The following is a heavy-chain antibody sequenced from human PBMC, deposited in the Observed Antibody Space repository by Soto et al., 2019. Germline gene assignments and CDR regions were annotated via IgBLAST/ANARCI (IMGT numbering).Heavy chain of an antibody. CDR2: ISAYNGNT. J-gene: IGHJ6*03. Sequence: ASVKVSCKASGYTFTSYGISWVRQAPGQVLEWMGWISAYNGNTNYAQKLQGRVTMTTDTSTSTAYMELRSLRSDDTAVYYCAREPAWARVLLWFGRDYYYYMDVWGKGTTVTVSS. CDR1: GYTFTSYG. V-gene: IGHV1-18*01. CDR3: AREPAWARVLLWFGRDYYYYMDV. D-gene: IGHD3-10*01.